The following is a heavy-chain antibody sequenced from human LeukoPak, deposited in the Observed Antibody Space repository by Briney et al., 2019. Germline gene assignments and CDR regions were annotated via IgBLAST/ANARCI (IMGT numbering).Heavy chain of an antibody. D-gene: IGHD6-13*01. J-gene: IGHJ4*02. V-gene: IGHV4-30-4*01. CDR1: GGSVSSGDYY. CDR2: FYYSGST. CDR3: ARAGGGRKAAAGSDY. Sequence: SQTLSLTCTVSGGSVSSGDYYWSWIRQPPGKGLEWIGYFYYSGSTYYNPSLKSRVTISVDTSKNQFSLKLSSVTAADTAVYYCARAGGGRKAAAGSDYWGQGTLVTVSS.